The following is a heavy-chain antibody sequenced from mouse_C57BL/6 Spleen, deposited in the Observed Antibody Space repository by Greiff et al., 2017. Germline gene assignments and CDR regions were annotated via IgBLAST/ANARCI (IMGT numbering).Heavy chain of an antibody. CDR3: ARSVIGARTVD. CDR2: INPNNGTT. V-gene: IGHV1-39*01. D-gene: IGHD1-1*01. CDR1: GYSFTDYY. Sequence: VQLQQSGPELVKPGASVKISCKASGYSFTDYYMNWVKQSHGKSLEWIGDINPNNGTTSYNQKFKGKATLTVDQSSSTAYMQLSSLTSEDSAVYYCARSVIGARTVDWGQGTLVTVSA. J-gene: IGHJ3*01.